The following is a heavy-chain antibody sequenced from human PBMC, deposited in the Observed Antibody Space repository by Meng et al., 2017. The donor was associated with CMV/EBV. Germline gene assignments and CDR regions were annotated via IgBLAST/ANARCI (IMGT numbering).Heavy chain of an antibody. Sequence: GSLRLSCTVSGGSISSYYWSWIRQPPGKGLEWIGYIYYSGSTNYNPSLKSRVTISVDTSKNQFSLKLSSVTAADTAVYYCARDRVVTRYYYYGMDVWDQGTTVTVSS. J-gene: IGHJ6*02. CDR2: IYYSGST. CDR1: GGSISSYY. V-gene: IGHV4-59*01. D-gene: IGHD4-23*01. CDR3: ARDRVVTRYYYYGMDV.